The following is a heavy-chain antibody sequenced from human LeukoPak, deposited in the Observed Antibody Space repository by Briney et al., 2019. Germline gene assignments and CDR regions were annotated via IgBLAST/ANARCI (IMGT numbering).Heavy chain of an antibody. D-gene: IGHD3-22*01. J-gene: IGHJ6*03. CDR1: GGSISSSSYY. Sequence: PSETLSLTCTVSGGSISSSSYYSGWIRQPPGKGLEWIGSIYYSGSTYYNPSLKSRVTISVDTSKTQFSLKLSSVTAADTDLYYCARRANADISGLSFYYYYYMDVWGKGTTVTVSS. CDR3: ARRANADISGLSFYYYYYMDV. CDR2: IYYSGST. V-gene: IGHV4-39*01.